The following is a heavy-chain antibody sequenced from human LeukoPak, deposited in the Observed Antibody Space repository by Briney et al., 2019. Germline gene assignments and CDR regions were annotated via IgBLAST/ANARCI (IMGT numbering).Heavy chain of an antibody. CDR3: AKDRAQQLVPNWFDP. D-gene: IGHD6-13*01. J-gene: IGHJ5*02. CDR2: ISGSGGST. V-gene: IGHV3-23*01. Sequence: GGSLRLSCAASGFTFSSYAMSWVRLAPGKGLEWVSAISGSGGSTYYADSVKGRFTISRDNSKNTLYLQMNSLRAEDTAVYYCAKDRAQQLVPNWFDPWGQGTLVTVSS. CDR1: GFTFSSYA.